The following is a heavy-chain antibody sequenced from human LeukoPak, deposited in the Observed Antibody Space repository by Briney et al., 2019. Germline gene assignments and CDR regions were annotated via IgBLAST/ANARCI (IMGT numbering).Heavy chain of an antibody. CDR2: ISGDGGST. D-gene: IGHD5-12*01. CDR1: GFTLDYYA. Sequence: GGSLRLSCAASGFTLDYYAVHWVRQAPGKGLEWVSLISGDGGSTYYADSVKGRFTISRDISKNSLYLQMNSLRIEDTALYYCAKDLRDSGDWGQGTLVTVSS. V-gene: IGHV3-43*02. CDR3: AKDLRDSGD. J-gene: IGHJ4*02.